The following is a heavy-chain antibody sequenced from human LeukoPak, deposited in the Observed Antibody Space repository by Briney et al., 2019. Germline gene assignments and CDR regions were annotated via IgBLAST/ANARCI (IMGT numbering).Heavy chain of an antibody. D-gene: IGHD3-9*01. Sequence: GASLRLSCAASGFTFSNYAMSWVRQVPGKGLEWVSAISGRDDSTYYADSVKGRFTISRDTSKNTLYLQMNSLRAEDTAVYYCAKWGDYDVLTGYYDSDYWGQGTLVTVSS. CDR1: GFTFSNYA. CDR3: AKWGDYDVLTGYYDSDY. CDR2: ISGRDDST. J-gene: IGHJ4*02. V-gene: IGHV3-23*01.